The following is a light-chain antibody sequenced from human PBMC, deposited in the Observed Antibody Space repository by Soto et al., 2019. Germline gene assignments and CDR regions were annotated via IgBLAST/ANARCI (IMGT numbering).Light chain of an antibody. CDR2: DVS. CDR1: SSDVGGYNY. J-gene: IGLJ1*01. CDR3: SSYTSSGTYV. V-gene: IGLV2-14*01. Sequence: QSALAQPASVSGSPRQSITISCTGTSSDVGGYNYVSWYQQHPGKAPQVMIYDVSNRPSGVSYRFSASKSGNTASLTISWLQAEDEADYFCSSYTSSGTYVFGTGTKLTVL.